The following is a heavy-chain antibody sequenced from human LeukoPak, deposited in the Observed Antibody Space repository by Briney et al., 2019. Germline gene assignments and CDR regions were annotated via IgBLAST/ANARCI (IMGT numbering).Heavy chain of an antibody. V-gene: IGHV4-4*02. J-gene: IGHJ4*02. Sequence: SETLSLTCAVSGGSISSSTWWSWVRQPPGKGLEWIGEIYHSGGTNYNPSLKSRVTISVDKSKNQFSLKLRSVTAADTAVYYCARLALQRGHNYGPIDYWGQGTLVTVSS. CDR3: ARLALQRGHNYGPIDY. CDR1: GGSISSSTW. D-gene: IGHD5-18*01. CDR2: IYHSGGT.